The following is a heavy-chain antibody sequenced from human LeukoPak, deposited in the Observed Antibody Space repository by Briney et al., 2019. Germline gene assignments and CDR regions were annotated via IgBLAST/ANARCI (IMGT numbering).Heavy chain of an antibody. D-gene: IGHD1-26*01. V-gene: IGHV3-7*03. J-gene: IGHJ3*02. CDR2: IKQDGSGE. CDR1: GFTFSHDW. CDR3: AKDKVGEVGATAAFDI. Sequence: GGSLRLSCAASGFTFSHDWMSWVRQAPGKGLEWVASIKQDGSGEHYVDSVKGRFTISRDNAKNSLYLQMNSLRAEDTALYYCAKDKVGEVGATAAFDIWGQGTMVTVSS.